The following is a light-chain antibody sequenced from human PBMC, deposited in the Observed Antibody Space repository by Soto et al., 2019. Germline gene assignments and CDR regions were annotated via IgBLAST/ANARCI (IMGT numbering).Light chain of an antibody. V-gene: IGLV2-14*01. Sequence: QSALTQPASVSGSPGQSITISCTGASKDVGGYNSVSWYQQHPGKAPKLMIYGVTNRPSGISNRFSGSKSGNTASLTISGLQAEDEADYYCSSYTSSGTLVFGGGTKLTVL. CDR3: SSYTSSGTLV. J-gene: IGLJ3*02. CDR2: GVT. CDR1: SKDVGGYNS.